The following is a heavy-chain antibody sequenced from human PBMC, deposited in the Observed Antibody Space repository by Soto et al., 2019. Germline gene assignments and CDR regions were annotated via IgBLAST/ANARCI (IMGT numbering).Heavy chain of an antibody. D-gene: IGHD3-3*01. CDR3: ARDFWLFGVARSPNNWFDP. CDR1: GYTFTSYA. CDR2: INAGNGNT. J-gene: IGHJ5*02. Sequence: GASVKVSCKASGYTFTSYAMHWVRQAPGQRLEWMGWINAGNGNTKYSQKFQGRVTITRDASASTAYMELSSLRSEDTAVYYCARDFWLFGVARSPNNWFDPWGQGTLVTVSS. V-gene: IGHV1-3*01.